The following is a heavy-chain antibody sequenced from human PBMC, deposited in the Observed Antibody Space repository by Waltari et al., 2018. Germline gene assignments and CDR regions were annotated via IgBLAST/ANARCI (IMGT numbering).Heavy chain of an antibody. Sequence: QVQLVQSGAEVKKPGSSVKVSCKASGGPFSSYAISWVRQSPGQGLEWMGRIIPIFGTANYAQKFQGRVTITADKSTSTAYMERSSLRSEDTAVYYCARDGGGSTSDAFDIWGQGTMVTVSS. CDR1: GGPFSSYA. CDR2: IIPIFGTA. D-gene: IGHD1-26*01. CDR3: ARDGGGSTSDAFDI. V-gene: IGHV1-69*08. J-gene: IGHJ3*02.